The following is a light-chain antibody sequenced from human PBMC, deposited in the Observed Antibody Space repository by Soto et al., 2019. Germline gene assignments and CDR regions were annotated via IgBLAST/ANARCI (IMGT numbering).Light chain of an antibody. J-gene: IGKJ4*01. Sequence: EIVLTQSPGTLSLSPGERATLSCRASQSVRSSYLAWYQQKPGQAPRLLIYGASSRATGIPDRFSGSGSGTDFTLTISRLEPEDFAVYYCQQYGSLLTFGGGTKVEIK. CDR1: QSVRSSY. CDR2: GAS. V-gene: IGKV3-20*01. CDR3: QQYGSLLT.